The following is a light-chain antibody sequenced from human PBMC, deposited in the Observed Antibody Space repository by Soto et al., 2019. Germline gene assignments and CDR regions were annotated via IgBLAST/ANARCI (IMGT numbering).Light chain of an antibody. CDR3: QHYGSSWT. CDR1: QSVGSY. V-gene: IGKV3-11*01. CDR2: DAS. Sequence: EIVLTQSPATLSLSPGERATLSCRASQSVGSYLAWYQQKPGQAPRLLIYDASNRATGIPARFSGSGSGTDFTLTISRLEPEDFAVYYCQHYGSSWTFGQGTKVDI. J-gene: IGKJ1*01.